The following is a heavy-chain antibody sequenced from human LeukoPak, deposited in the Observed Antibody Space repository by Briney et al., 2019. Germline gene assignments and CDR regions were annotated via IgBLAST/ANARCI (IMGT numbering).Heavy chain of an antibody. V-gene: IGHV1-8*01. J-gene: IGHJ5*02. Sequence: APVKVSCKASGYTFTSYDINWVRQATGQGLEWMGWMNPNSGNTGYAQKFQGRVTMTRNTSISTAYMELNSLRSEDTAVYYCARGRYGDIVVVSAAILRDNWFDPWGQGTLVTVSS. CDR1: GYTFTSYD. D-gene: IGHD2-2*01. CDR2: MNPNSGNT. CDR3: ARGRYGDIVVVSAAILRDNWFDP.